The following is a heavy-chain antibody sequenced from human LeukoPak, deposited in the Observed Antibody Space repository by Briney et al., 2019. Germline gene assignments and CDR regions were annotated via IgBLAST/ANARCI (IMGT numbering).Heavy chain of an antibody. Sequence: GGSLRLSCAASGFIFSSIHAMTWVRQAPGKGLEWASSISGSGSTTYYADSVKGRFTISRDSSKNTLYLQMNTLRVEDTAVYHCARTISGSYGVSDYWGQGTLVTVSS. J-gene: IGHJ4*02. V-gene: IGHV3-23*01. CDR1: GFIFSSIHA. CDR3: ARTISGSYGVSDY. D-gene: IGHD5-18*01. CDR2: ISGSGSTT.